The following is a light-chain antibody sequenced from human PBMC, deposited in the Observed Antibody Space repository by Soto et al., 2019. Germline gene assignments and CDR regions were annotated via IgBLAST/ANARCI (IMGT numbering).Light chain of an antibody. Sequence: QPVLTQSPSASASLGASVNLTCTLSSGHSGYVIAWHQQQPEKGPRYLMKLNTDGSHSKGDGIPDRFSGSSSGAERYLTISSLQSEDEADYYCQTWGTGIRVFGGGTKVTVL. CDR3: QTWGTGIRV. J-gene: IGLJ3*02. CDR2: LNTDGSH. CDR1: SGHSGYV. V-gene: IGLV4-69*01.